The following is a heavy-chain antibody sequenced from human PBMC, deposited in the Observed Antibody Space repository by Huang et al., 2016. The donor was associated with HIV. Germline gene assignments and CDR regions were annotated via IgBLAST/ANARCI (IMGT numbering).Heavy chain of an antibody. V-gene: IGHV4-39*01. CDR2: IYYKGTT. CDR1: GGSISSSTYS. Sequence: QLQLQESGPGLVKPSETLSLTCTVSGGSISSSTYSWGWIRQPPEKGLEWIGSIYYKGTTYYNPSCKSRVTISVDTSKNQFSRRLSSVTAADSAVYYCARQLRVVVIGPGLDAFDIWGQGTMVTVSS. J-gene: IGHJ3*02. D-gene: IGHD3-22*01. CDR3: ARQLRVVVIGPGLDAFDI.